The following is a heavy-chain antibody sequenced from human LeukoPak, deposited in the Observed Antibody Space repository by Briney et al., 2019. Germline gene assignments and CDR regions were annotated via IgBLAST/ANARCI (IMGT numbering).Heavy chain of an antibody. Sequence: PGRSLRLSCAASGFTFSSYGMHWVRQAPGKGLEWVAVIWYDGSNKYYADSVKGRFTISRDNSKNTLYLQMNSLRAEDTAVYYCAKDGGSGYSSSWYYYYYYYMDVWGKGTTVTVSS. CDR3: AKDGGSGYSSSWYYYYYYYMDV. CDR1: GFTFSSYG. CDR2: IWYDGSNK. J-gene: IGHJ6*03. V-gene: IGHV3-33*06. D-gene: IGHD6-13*01.